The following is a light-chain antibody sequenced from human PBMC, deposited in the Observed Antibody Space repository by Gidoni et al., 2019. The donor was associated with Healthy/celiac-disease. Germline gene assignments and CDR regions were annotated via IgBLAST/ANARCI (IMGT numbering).Light chain of an antibody. J-gene: IGKJ2*03. CDR2: KAS. CDR3: EQYNSYSYS. Sequence: IQMTQSPSTLSASVGDRVTITCRASQSISSWLAWYQQKPGKAPKLLIYKASSLESGVPSRFSGSGCGTEFTLTISSLKPDDCATYYCEQYNSYSYSFGQXTKLEIK. CDR1: QSISSW. V-gene: IGKV1-5*03.